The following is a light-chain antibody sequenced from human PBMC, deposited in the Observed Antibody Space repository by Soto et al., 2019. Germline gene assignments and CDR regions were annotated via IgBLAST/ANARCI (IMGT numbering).Light chain of an antibody. Sequence: DIQMTQSPSSLSASVGDRVTITCRASQGISNDLGWYLQKPGKDPKRLIYAASSLQSGVPSRFSGSGSGTEFTLTIGSLHPEYLAPYNCLQHNSYPLTFGGGTKLEIK. V-gene: IGKV1-17*01. CDR1: QGISND. CDR3: LQHNSYPLT. CDR2: AAS. J-gene: IGKJ4*01.